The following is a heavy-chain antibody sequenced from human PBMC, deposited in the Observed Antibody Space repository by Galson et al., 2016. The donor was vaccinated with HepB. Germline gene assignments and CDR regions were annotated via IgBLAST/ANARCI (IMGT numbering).Heavy chain of an antibody. D-gene: IGHD6-13*01. CDR1: EFTFSNYA. Sequence: SLRLSCAGSEFTFSNYAMNWVRQAPGKGLEWVSVISGSGRSTYYADSVKGRFTISRDNPKSTLFLQMNSLRAEDTALYYCAKDKSGAVAGIGRLDHWGQGTLVSVSS. J-gene: IGHJ4*02. CDR2: ISGSGRST. V-gene: IGHV3-23*01. CDR3: AKDKSGAVAGIGRLDH.